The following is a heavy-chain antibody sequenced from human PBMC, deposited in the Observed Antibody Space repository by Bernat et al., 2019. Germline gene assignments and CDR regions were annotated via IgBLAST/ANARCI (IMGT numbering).Heavy chain of an antibody. V-gene: IGHV3-74*01. CDR1: GFTFSNYW. D-gene: IGHD5-24*01. J-gene: IGHJ4*02. CDR3: AREGRDGYNYDY. Sequence: EVQLVESGGGLVQPGGSLRLSCAASGFTFSNYWMHWVRQVPGKGLVWVSRINSDGSTTNYADSVKGLFTISRDTAKNTLFVQMNSLRADDTAVYYCAREGRDGYNYDYWGQGTLVTVSS. CDR2: INSDGSTT.